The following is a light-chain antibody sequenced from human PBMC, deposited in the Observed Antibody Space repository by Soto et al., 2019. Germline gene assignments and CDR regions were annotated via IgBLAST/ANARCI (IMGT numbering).Light chain of an antibody. CDR1: SGSVSTSYY. CDR2: STN. Sequence: QTVVTQEPSFSVSPGRTVTLTCGLSSGSVSTSYYPSWYQQTPGQAPRTLIYSTNPRSSGVPDRFSGSILGNKAALTITGAQADDESDYYCVLYMGSGVWVFGGGTKLTLL. J-gene: IGLJ3*02. CDR3: VLYMGSGVWV. V-gene: IGLV8-61*01.